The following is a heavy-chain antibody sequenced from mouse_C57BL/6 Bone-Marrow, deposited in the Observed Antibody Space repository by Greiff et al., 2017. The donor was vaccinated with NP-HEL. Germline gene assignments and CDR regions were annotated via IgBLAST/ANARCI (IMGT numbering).Heavy chain of an antibody. CDR1: GYTFTSYG. J-gene: IGHJ2*01. V-gene: IGHV1-81*01. CDR2: IYPRSGNT. D-gene: IGHD3-2*02. Sequence: VQGVESGAELARPGASVKLSCKASGYTFTSYGISWVKQRTGQGLEWIGEIYPRSGNTYYNEKFKGKATLTADKSSSTAYMELRSLTSEDSAVYFCARQLRSSFDYWGQGTTLTVSS. CDR3: ARQLRSSFDY.